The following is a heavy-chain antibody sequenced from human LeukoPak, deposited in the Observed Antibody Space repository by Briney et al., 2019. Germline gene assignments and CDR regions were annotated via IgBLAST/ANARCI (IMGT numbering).Heavy chain of an antibody. CDR2: ISGRGDRT. CDR1: GFTFINYA. J-gene: IGHJ4*02. CDR3: AKTYYYGSGTFSFDH. Sequence: GGSLRLSCAASGFTFINYAMTWVRQASGKGLEWVSGISGRGDRTHYADSVKGRFTISRDNSKNMVYMQMDSLRAEDTALYYCAKTYYYGSGTFSFDHWGQGTLVTVSS. D-gene: IGHD3-10*01. V-gene: IGHV3-23*01.